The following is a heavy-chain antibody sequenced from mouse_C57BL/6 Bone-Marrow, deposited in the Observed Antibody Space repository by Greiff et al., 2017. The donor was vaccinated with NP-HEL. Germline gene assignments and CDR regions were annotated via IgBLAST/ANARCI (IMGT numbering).Heavy chain of an antibody. V-gene: IGHV1-4*01. CDR2: INPSSGDT. D-gene: IGHD1-1*01. Sequence: QVQLQQSGAELARPGASVKMSCKASGYTFTSYTMHWVKQRPGQGLEWIGYINPSSGDTKYNQKFKDKATLTADKSSSTAYMQLSSLTSEDSAVYYCARKEGQFITTVVADYWGQGTTLTVSS. CDR3: ARKEGQFITTVVADY. CDR1: GYTFTSYT. J-gene: IGHJ2*01.